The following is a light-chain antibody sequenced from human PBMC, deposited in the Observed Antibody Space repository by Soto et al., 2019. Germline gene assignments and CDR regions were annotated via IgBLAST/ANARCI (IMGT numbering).Light chain of an antibody. CDR2: LGS. J-gene: IGKJ1*01. CDR1: QSLLHSNGYNY. Sequence: DLVMTQSPLSLPVTPGEPASISCRSSQSLLHSNGYNYLDWYLQKPGQSPQLLIYLGSNRASGVPDRFSGSGSGTDFTLKISRVEAEDVGVYYCMQALQTSPTFGQGTKVEIK. V-gene: IGKV2-28*01. CDR3: MQALQTSPT.